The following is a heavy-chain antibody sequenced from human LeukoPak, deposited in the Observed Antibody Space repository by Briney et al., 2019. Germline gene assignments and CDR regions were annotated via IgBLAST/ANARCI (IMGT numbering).Heavy chain of an antibody. Sequence: SETLSLTCTVSGGSISSYYWSWIRQPPGKGLEWIGYIYYSGSTNYNPSLKSRVTISVDTSKNQFSLKLSSVTAADTAVYYCAREREELVAGTFDCWGQGTLVTVSS. J-gene: IGHJ4*02. V-gene: IGHV4-59*01. D-gene: IGHD6-19*01. CDR2: IYYSGST. CDR1: GGSISSYY. CDR3: AREREELVAGTFDC.